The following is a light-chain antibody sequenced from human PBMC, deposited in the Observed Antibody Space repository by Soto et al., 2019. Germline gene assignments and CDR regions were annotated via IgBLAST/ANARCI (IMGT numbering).Light chain of an antibody. CDR3: ISYTTSSTSYV. V-gene: IGLV2-14*01. Sequence: QSALTQPASVSGSPGQSITISCTGTSSDVGLYNYVSWYQQYPGKAPKLMIFEVSNRPSGVSNRFSASKSGNTASLTISGLQAEDEADYYCISYTTSSTSYVFGTWTKVTVL. CDR1: SSDVGLYNY. J-gene: IGLJ1*01. CDR2: EVS.